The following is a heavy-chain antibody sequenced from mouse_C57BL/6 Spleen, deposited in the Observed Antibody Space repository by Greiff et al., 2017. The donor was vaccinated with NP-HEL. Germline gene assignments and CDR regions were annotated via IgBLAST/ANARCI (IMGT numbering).Heavy chain of an antibody. CDR2: IWTGGGT. Sequence: VQLVESGPGLVAPSQSLSITCTVSGFSLTSYARSWVRQPPGKGLEWLGVIWTGGGTNYNSALKSRLSISKDNSKSQVFLKMNSLQTDDTARYYCARMAHYYGSSYLSYWYFDVWGTGTTVTVSS. D-gene: IGHD1-1*01. CDR3: ARMAHYYGSSYLSYWYFDV. V-gene: IGHV2-9-1*01. J-gene: IGHJ1*03. CDR1: GFSLTSYA.